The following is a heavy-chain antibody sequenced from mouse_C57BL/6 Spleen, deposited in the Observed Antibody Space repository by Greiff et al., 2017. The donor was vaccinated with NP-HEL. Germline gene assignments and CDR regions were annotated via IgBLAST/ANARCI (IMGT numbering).Heavy chain of an antibody. CDR3: AREVYDEDYAMDY. CDR1: GYTFTSYT. CDR2: INPSSGYT. V-gene: IGHV1-4*01. J-gene: IGHJ4*01. D-gene: IGHD1-3*01. Sequence: QVQLQQSGAELARPGASVKMSCKASGYTFTSYTMHWVKQRPGQGLEWIGYINPSSGYTKYNQKFKDKATLTADKSSSTAYMQLSSLTSEYSAVDYCAREVYDEDYAMDYWGQGTSVTVSS.